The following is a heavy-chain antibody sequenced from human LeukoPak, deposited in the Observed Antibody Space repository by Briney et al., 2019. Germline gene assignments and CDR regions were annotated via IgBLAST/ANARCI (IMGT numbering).Heavy chain of an antibody. CDR3: ARDSVPYYDILTGHSPFDY. Sequence: GGSLRLSCAASGFTFSSYGMHWVRQAPGKGLEWVAVIWYDGSNKYYADSVKGRFTISRDNSKNTLYLQMNSLRAEDTAVYYCARDSVPYYDILTGHSPFDYWGQGPRSPSPQ. J-gene: IGHJ4*02. V-gene: IGHV3-33*01. CDR1: GFTFSSYG. D-gene: IGHD3-9*01. CDR2: IWYDGSNK.